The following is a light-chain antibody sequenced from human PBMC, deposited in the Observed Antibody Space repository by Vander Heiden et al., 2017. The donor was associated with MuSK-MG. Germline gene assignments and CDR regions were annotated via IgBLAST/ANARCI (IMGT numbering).Light chain of an antibody. J-gene: IGKJ4*01. CDR3: LQDTSYLLT. Sequence: DIQMTQSPSTLSASVGDRVTITCRASQSISSWLAWYQQKPGKAPKLLIYKASSLESGVPSRFSGSGSGTEFTLTISSLQPDDFATYYCLQDTSYLLTFGGGTKVEIK. V-gene: IGKV1-5*03. CDR2: KAS. CDR1: QSISSW.